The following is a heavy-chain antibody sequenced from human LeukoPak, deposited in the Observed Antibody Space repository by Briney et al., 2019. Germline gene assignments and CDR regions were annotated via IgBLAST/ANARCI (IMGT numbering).Heavy chain of an antibody. J-gene: IGHJ4*02. CDR1: GGSISSYY. D-gene: IGHD3-22*01. CDR3: ARDKDSSGYRDY. CDR2: IYTSGST. V-gene: IGHV4-4*07. Sequence: SETLSLTCTVSGGSISSYYWSWIRQPAGKGLEWIGRIYTSGSTNYNPSLKSRVTMSVDTSKNQFSLKLSSVAAADTAVYYCARDKDSSGYRDYWGQGTLVTVSS.